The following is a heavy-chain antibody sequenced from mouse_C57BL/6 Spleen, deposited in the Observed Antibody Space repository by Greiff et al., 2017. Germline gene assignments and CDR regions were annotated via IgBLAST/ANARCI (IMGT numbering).Heavy chain of an antibody. CDR1: GYSITSGYY. J-gene: IGHJ3*01. D-gene: IGHD1-1*01. V-gene: IGHV3-6*01. Sequence: EVQVVESGPGLVKPSQSLSLTCSVTGYSITSGYYWNWIRQFPGNKLEWMGYISYDGSNNYNPSLKNRISITRDTSKNQFFLKLNSVTTEDTATYYCAREGEGDFYGSSFAYWGQGTLVTVSA. CDR2: ISYDGSN. CDR3: AREGEGDFYGSSFAY.